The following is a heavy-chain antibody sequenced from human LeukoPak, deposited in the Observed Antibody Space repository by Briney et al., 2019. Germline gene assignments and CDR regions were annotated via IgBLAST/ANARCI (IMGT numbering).Heavy chain of an antibody. D-gene: IGHD2-2*01. V-gene: IGHV4-30-4*08. CDR2: IYYSGST. Sequence: SETLSLTCTVSGGSISSGDCYWSWIRQPPGKGLEWIGYIYYSGSTYYNPSLKSRVTISVDTSKNQFSLKLSSVTAADTAVYYCASNLRYCSSTSCLLYYYYMDVWGKGTTVTVSS. J-gene: IGHJ6*03. CDR1: GGSISSGDCY. CDR3: ASNLRYCSSTSCLLYYYYMDV.